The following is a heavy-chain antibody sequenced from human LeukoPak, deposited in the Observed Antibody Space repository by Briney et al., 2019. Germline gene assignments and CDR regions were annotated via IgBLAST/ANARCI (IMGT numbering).Heavy chain of an antibody. Sequence: SETLSLTCAVYGGSFSGYYWSWIRQPPGKGLEWIGEINHSGSTNYNPSLKSRVTISVDTSKNQFSLKLSSVTAADTAVYYCARDVVLRYFDWFDYWGQGTLVSVSS. CDR3: ARDVVLRYFDWFDY. CDR2: INHSGST. CDR1: GGSFSGYY. V-gene: IGHV4-34*01. D-gene: IGHD3-9*01. J-gene: IGHJ4*02.